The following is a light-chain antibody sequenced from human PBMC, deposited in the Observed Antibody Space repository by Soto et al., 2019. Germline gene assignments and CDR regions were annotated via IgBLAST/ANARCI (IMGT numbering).Light chain of an antibody. CDR2: GAS. J-gene: IGKJ5*01. Sequence: EIVLTHSPSTLSLSPGERATLACRASQSISSFLAWYQKKPGQAPRLLIYGASNRATGIPARFSGSGSGTDFTLTISSLEPEDFAVYYCQQHFNGPITFGQGTRLEIK. CDR1: QSISSF. V-gene: IGKV3-11*01. CDR3: QQHFNGPIT.